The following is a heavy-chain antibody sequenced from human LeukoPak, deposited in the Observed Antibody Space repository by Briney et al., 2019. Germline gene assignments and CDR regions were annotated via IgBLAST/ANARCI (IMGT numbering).Heavy chain of an antibody. V-gene: IGHV3-66*01. Sequence: GGSLRLSCAASGFTFSSYAMSWVRQAPGKGLEWVSTIYSGGTTYYADSVKGRFTASRDNSKNTMYLQLNSLRAEDTAVYYCARGRPDYGEFGYFDYWGQGTLVTVSS. CDR2: IYSGGTT. D-gene: IGHD4-17*01. CDR3: ARGRPDYGEFGYFDY. J-gene: IGHJ4*02. CDR1: GFTFSSYA.